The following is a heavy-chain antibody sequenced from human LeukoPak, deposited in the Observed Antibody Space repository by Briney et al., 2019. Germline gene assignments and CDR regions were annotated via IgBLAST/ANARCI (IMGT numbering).Heavy chain of an antibody. CDR1: GFTFSTYS. CDR3: ARAVGYCSSSICYRFDY. D-gene: IGHD2-2*01. Sequence: PGGSLRLSCAASGFTFSTYSMNWVRQAPGEGLEWVSGINKDGSVTHYADSVKGRFTISRDNAKNSLYLQMNSLRAEDTAVYYCARAVGYCSSSICYRFDYWGQGTLVTVSS. CDR2: INKDGSVT. J-gene: IGHJ4*02. V-gene: IGHV3-48*01.